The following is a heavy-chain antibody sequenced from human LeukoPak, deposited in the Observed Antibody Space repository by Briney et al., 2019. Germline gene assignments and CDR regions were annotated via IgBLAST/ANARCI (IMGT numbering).Heavy chain of an antibody. V-gene: IGHV3-33*08. Sequence: GGSLRLSCAASGFSFSSYGMHWVRQAPGKGLEWVAVIWYDGSNKYYADSVKGRFTISRDNSKNTLYLQMNSLRAEDTAVYYCARVSSSSGDAFDIWGQGTMVTVSS. CDR1: GFSFSSYG. J-gene: IGHJ3*02. D-gene: IGHD6-13*01. CDR2: IWYDGSNK. CDR3: ARVSSSSGDAFDI.